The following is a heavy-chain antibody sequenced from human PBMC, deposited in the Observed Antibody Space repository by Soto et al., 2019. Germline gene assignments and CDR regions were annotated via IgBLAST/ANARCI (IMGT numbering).Heavy chain of an antibody. V-gene: IGHV1-69*02. Sequence: QVQLVKSGAEGKKPGSSVKVSCKASGGTFSSYTISWVRQAPGQRLEWMGRIIPMLGISNYAQKFQGRVTITADKSTSTAYMELSSSRSEDTAVYYCTINNSDIVVVAAATHYYYYYMDGWCREATVTDSS. CDR2: IIPMLGIS. CDR3: TINNSDIVVVAAATHYYYYYMDG. J-gene: IGHJ6*03. D-gene: IGHD2-2*01. CDR1: GGTFSSYT.